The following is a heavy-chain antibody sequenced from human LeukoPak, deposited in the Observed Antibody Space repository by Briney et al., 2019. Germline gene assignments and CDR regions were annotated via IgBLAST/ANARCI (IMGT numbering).Heavy chain of an antibody. CDR1: GFTFSSYA. CDR3: AKAEFSVVLRAYGGNSGWNY. J-gene: IGHJ4*02. Sequence: GSLRLSCAASGFTFSSYAISWVRQAPGKGLEWVSAISGSGGRTYYADSVKGRFTISRDNSKNTMYLQMNSLRAEDTAVYYCAKAEFSVVLRAYGGNSGWNYWGQGTLVTVSS. D-gene: IGHD4-23*01. V-gene: IGHV3-23*01. CDR2: ISGSGGRT.